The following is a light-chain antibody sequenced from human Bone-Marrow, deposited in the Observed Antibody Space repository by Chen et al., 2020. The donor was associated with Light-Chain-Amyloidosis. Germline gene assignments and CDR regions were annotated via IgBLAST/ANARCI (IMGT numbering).Light chain of an antibody. CDR2: RDT. Sequence: SYELTQPPSVSVSPGQTARITCTGDDLPTKYAYWYQQKPGQAPVLVIHRDTERPSGISERFSGSSSRTKATLTISGVQAEDEADYHCQYADSRGTYEVIFGGGTKLTVL. CDR3: QYADSRGTYEVI. V-gene: IGLV3-25*03. J-gene: IGLJ2*01. CDR1: DLPTKY.